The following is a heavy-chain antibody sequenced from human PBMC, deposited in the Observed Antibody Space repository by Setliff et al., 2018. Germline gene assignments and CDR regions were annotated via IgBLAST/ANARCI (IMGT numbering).Heavy chain of an antibody. CDR2: IYHSGST. CDR1: GGSISSSNW. V-gene: IGHV4-4*02. J-gene: IGHJ4*02. D-gene: IGHD3-3*01. Sequence: SETLSLTCAVSGGSISSSNWWSWVRQPPGKGLEWIGEIYHSGSTNYNPSLKSRVTISVDKSKNQFSLKLSSVTAADTAVYYCAREGLTIFGVVIRRNYFDYWGQGTLVTVPS. CDR3: AREGLTIFGVVIRRNYFDY.